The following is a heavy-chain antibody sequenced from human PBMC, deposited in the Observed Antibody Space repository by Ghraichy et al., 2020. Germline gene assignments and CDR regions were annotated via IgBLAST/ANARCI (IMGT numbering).Heavy chain of an antibody. J-gene: IGHJ6*02. CDR3: AKDRDYSDYYGMDV. V-gene: IGHV3-30*18. CDR2: ISYDGSNK. D-gene: IGHD2-15*01. CDR1: GFTFSSYG. Sequence: GESLNISCAASGFTFSSYGMHWVRQAPGKGLEWVAVISYDGSNKYYADSVKGRFTISRDNSKNTLYLQMNSLRAEDTAVYYCAKDRDYSDYYGMDVWGQGTTVTVSS.